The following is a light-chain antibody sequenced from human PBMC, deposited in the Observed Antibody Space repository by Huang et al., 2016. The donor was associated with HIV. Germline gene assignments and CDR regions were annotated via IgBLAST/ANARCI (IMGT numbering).Light chain of an antibody. CDR2: DES. Sequence: EVVMTQSPVTLSVSPGERATLSCRASQSVHNKLAWFQQKPGQAPRLLIHDESIRASGIPDRFSGSGSGTEFTLTISSLQSEDFAVYYCQQYNNWPPWTFGQGTKVEIK. J-gene: IGKJ1*01. CDR1: QSVHNK. V-gene: IGKV3-15*01. CDR3: QQYNNWPPWT.